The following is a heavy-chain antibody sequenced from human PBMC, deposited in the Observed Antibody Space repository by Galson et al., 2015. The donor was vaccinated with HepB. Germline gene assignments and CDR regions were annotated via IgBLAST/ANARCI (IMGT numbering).Heavy chain of an antibody. V-gene: IGHV3-43*01. D-gene: IGHD4-17*01. J-gene: IGHJ3*02. Sequence: SLRLSCAASGFSFDDYTMHWVRQAPGKGLEWISLFSWDGNTYYADSVKGRFTISRDNSKNSLYLRMSSLRTEDTALYYCAKDIGYGDYEDAFDIWGQGTMVTVSS. CDR3: AKDIGYGDYEDAFDI. CDR1: GFSFDDYT. CDR2: FSWDGNT.